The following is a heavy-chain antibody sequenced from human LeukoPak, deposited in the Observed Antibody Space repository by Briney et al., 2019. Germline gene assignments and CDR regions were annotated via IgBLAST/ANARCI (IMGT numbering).Heavy chain of an antibody. CDR3: AGDAGTYYFDY. Sequence: ASVKVSCKASGYTFTGYYMYWLRQAPGQGLEWMGWINPNSGGTNYAQKFQGRVTMTRDMSISTVYMELSRLRSDDTAVYYCAGDAGTYYFDYWGQGTLVTVSS. D-gene: IGHD1/OR15-1a*01. V-gene: IGHV1-2*02. J-gene: IGHJ4*02. CDR2: INPNSGGT. CDR1: GYTFTGYY.